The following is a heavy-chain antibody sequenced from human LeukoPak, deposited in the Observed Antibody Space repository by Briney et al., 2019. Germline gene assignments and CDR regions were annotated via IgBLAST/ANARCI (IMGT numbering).Heavy chain of an antibody. CDR1: GITVTDYF. CDR2: INPHNGGT. D-gene: IGHD6-6*01. V-gene: IGHV1-2*02. J-gene: IGHJ5*02. CDR3: AGHSSSSDGWFDP. Sequence: VASVKVSCTASGITVTDYFIHWVRQAPGQGLEWMGWINPHNGGTNYAQKFRGRVTMTRDTSINTVYMELTRLTSDDTAIYYCAGHSSSSDGWFDPWGQGTLVTVSS.